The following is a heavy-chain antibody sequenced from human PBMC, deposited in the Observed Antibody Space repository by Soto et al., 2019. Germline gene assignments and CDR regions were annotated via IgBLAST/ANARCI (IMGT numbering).Heavy chain of an antibody. Sequence: QVQLVQSGAEVKKPGASVKVSCKASGYTVTSYGISWVRQAPGQGLEWMGWINTYNGNTNYAQELQDGVTMTTDTSTSTAYMELRSLRSDDTAVYYCARGNSGWHDAFDIWGQGTMVTVSS. CDR1: GYTVTSYG. CDR3: ARGNSGWHDAFDI. J-gene: IGHJ3*02. CDR2: INTYNGNT. D-gene: IGHD6-19*01. V-gene: IGHV1-18*01.